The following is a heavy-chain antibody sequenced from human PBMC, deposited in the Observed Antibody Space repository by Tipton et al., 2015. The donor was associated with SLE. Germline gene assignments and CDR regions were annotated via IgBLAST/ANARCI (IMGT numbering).Heavy chain of an antibody. J-gene: IGHJ4*02. D-gene: IGHD3-16*01. V-gene: IGHV4-59*12. Sequence: TLSLTCAVSGGSISPYYWTWMRQPPGKRLECIGYIYYSGSTIYNPSLKSRVTISVDMSQSQFSLQLRSVTAADTAVYYCAKDVGGNSPFDSWGQGTLVTVSS. CDR3: AKDVGGNSPFDS. CDR2: IYYSGST. CDR1: GGSISPYY.